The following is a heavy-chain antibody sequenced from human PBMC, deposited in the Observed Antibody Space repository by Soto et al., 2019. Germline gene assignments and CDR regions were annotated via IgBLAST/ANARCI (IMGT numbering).Heavy chain of an antibody. Sequence: QVQLVQSGAEVKKPGASVKVSCKASGYTFTSYGISWVRQAPGQGLEWMGWISAYNGNTNYAQKLQGRVTMTTDTATGPAYIELRSLGSGNTAVYYCARVHAVRLVDYWGQGTLVTVSS. CDR2: ISAYNGNT. V-gene: IGHV1-18*01. D-gene: IGHD6-19*01. CDR3: ARVHAVRLVDY. CDR1: GYTFTSYG. J-gene: IGHJ4*02.